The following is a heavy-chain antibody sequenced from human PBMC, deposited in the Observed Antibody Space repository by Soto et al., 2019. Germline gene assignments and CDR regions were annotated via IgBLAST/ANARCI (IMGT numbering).Heavy chain of an antibody. CDR2: INPNSGGT. Sequence: GASVKVSCKASGYTFTGYYMHWVRQAPGQGLEWMGWINPNSGGTNYAQKFQGWVTMTRDTSISTAYMELSRLRSDDTAVYYCARAPDYDILTGYYNVMPLDYWGQGTLVTVSS. J-gene: IGHJ4*02. CDR3: ARAPDYDILTGYYNVMPLDY. V-gene: IGHV1-2*04. D-gene: IGHD3-9*01. CDR1: GYTFTGYY.